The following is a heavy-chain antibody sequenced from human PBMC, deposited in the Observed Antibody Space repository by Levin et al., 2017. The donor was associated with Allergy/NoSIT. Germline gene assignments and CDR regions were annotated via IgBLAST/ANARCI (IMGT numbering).Heavy chain of an antibody. CDR3: ARGGGELIVVVPAAMRDYYYYYMDV. CDR1: GGSFSGYY. D-gene: IGHD2-2*01. CDR2: INHSGST. Sequence: GSLRLSCAVYGGSFSGYYWSWIRQPPGKGLEWIGEINHSGSTNYNPSLKSRVTISVDTSKNQFSLKLSSVTAADTAVYYCARGGGELIVVVPAAMRDYYYYYMDVWGKGTTVTVSS. V-gene: IGHV4-34*01. J-gene: IGHJ6*03.